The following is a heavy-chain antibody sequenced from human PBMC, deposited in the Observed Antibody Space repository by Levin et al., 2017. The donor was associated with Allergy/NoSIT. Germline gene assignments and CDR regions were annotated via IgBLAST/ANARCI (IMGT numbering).Heavy chain of an antibody. V-gene: IGHV3-33*03. J-gene: IGHJ3*02. D-gene: IGHD2-2*01. CDR3: VGDPPASGYAFDI. CDR2: IWYNGINK. Sequence: RGESLKISCAAAGFTFSTYGMHWVRQAPGKGLEWVAFIWYNGINKYYADSVKGRFTIARDNSKNTLYLQMNTLRVEDTAVYYCVGDPPASGYAFDIWGQGTMVTVSS. CDR1: GFTFSTYG.